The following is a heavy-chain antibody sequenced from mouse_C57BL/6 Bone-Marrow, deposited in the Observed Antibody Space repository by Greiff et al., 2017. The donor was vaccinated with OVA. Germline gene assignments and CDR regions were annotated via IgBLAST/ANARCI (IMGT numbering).Heavy chain of an antibody. CDR1: GYTFTSYW. J-gene: IGHJ2*01. CDR2: IDPSDSYT. D-gene: IGHD1-1*01. V-gene: IGHV1-69*01. CDR3: ARGILRYYFDY. Sequence: QVQLQQPGAELVMPGASVKLSCKASGYTFTSYWMHWVKQRPGQGLEWIGEIDPSDSYTNYNQKFKGKSTLTVDKSSSTAYMQLSSLTSEDSAVYYGARGILRYYFDYWGQGTTLTVSS.